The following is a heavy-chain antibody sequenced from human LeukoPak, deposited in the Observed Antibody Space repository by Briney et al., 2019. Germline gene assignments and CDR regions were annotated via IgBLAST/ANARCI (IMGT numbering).Heavy chain of an antibody. CDR2: IQYDGSDK. CDR1: GFTYNTYG. J-gene: IGHJ4*02. V-gene: IGHV3-30*02. Sequence: GGSLRLSCAASGFTYNTYGMHWVRQAPGKGLEWVSFIQYDGSDKYYVDSVKGRFTISRDNSKNMLYLQMNSLRAEDTAVYYCARGGYYFDYWGQGTLVTVSS. CDR3: ARGGYYFDY. D-gene: IGHD2-15*01.